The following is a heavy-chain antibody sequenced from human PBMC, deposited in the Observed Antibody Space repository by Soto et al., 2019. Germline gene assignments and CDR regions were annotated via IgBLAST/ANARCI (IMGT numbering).Heavy chain of an antibody. V-gene: IGHV1-18*01. CDR3: ARGWRSYGAFDI. D-gene: IGHD5-18*01. Sequence: ASVKVSCKASGYSFTSYGISWVRQALGQGLEWMGWISAYNGNTNYAQKLEGRVTMTTDTSTSTAYMELRSLRSDDTAVYYCARGWRSYGAFDIWGQGTMVTVSS. J-gene: IGHJ3*02. CDR2: ISAYNGNT. CDR1: GYSFTSYG.